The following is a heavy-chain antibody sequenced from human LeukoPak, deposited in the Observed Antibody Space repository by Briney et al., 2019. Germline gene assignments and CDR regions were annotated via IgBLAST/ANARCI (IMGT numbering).Heavy chain of an antibody. CDR3: ARDYRYYYDSGNLDYFDY. CDR1: GYSISSGYY. D-gene: IGHD3-10*01. J-gene: IGHJ4*02. Sequence: SETLSLTCTVSGYSISSGYYWGWIRQPPGKGLEWIGSIYHSGSTYYNPSLKSRVTISVDTSKNQFSLKLSSVTAADTAVYYCARDYRYYYDSGNLDYFDYWGQGTLVTVSS. V-gene: IGHV4-38-2*02. CDR2: IYHSGST.